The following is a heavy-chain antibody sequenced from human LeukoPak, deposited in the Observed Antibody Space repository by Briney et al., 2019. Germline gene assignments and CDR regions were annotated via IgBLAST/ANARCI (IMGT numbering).Heavy chain of an antibody. CDR3: AKDLHGSGSLFDY. Sequence: GGSLRLSCAASGFTLSSYAMSWVRQAPGKGLEWVSAISGSGGSTYYADSVKGRFTISRDNSKNTLYLQMNSLRAEDTAVYYCAKDLHGSGSLFDYWGQGTLVTVSS. D-gene: IGHD3-10*01. CDR2: ISGSGGST. CDR1: GFTLSSYA. J-gene: IGHJ4*02. V-gene: IGHV3-23*01.